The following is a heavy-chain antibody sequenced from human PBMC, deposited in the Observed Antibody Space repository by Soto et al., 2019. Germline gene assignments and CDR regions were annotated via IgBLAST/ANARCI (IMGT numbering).Heavy chain of an antibody. Sequence: QITLKESAPTLVKPTKTLTLTCTFSGFSLSTSGVGVGWILHPPGKALEWLALIYWDDDKRYSPSLKSRLANTQYSSKNRVGLTMTNMDPVDTATHYGASRIDYWNYAYRGYFDDRSQGTMAAVAS. CDR2: IYWDDDK. V-gene: IGHV2-5*02. CDR3: ASRIDYWNYAYRGYFDD. CDR1: GFSLSTSGVG. J-gene: IGHJ4*02. D-gene: IGHD1-7*01.